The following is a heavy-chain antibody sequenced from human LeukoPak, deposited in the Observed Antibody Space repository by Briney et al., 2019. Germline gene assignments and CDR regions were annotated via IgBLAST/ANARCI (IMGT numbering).Heavy chain of an antibody. CDR1: GFTFTTNA. CDR2: ITGDGITT. Sequence: PPGGSLRLSCAASGFTFTTNAMTWVRQAPGKGLECVSAITGDGITTYYADSVKGRFTISRDNSKNTLYLQMNSLRAEDTAVYYCAKIRSGWPDYFDYWGQGTLVTVSS. D-gene: IGHD6-19*01. V-gene: IGHV3-23*01. J-gene: IGHJ4*02. CDR3: AKIRSGWPDYFDY.